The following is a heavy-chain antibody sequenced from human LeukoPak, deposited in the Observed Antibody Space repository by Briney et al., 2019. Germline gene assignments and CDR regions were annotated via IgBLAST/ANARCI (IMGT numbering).Heavy chain of an antibody. CDR2: INPNSGGT. CDR3: AREVVPAALSVPTY. J-gene: IGHJ4*02. D-gene: IGHD2-2*01. Sequence: ASVKVSCKASGYTFTTYDINWVRQATGQGLEWMGWINPNSGGTNYAQKFQGRVTMTRDTSISTAYMELSRLRSDDTAVYYCAREVVPAALSVPTYWGQGTLVTVSS. V-gene: IGHV1-2*02. CDR1: GYTFTTYD.